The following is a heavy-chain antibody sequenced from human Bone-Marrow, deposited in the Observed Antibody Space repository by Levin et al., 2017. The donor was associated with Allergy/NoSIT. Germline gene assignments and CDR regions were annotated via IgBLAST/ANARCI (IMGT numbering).Heavy chain of an antibody. Sequence: KVSCKGSGYSFTTYWIVWVRQMPGKGLEWMGIIFPGDSDTRYNPSFQGQVTLSADKSINTAYLQWNSLKASDTAMYYCARHRIDSTGYYSDYWGQGTLVTVSS. CDR2: IFPGDSDT. D-gene: IGHD3-22*01. V-gene: IGHV5-51*01. CDR3: ARHRIDSTGYYSDY. CDR1: GYSFTTYW. J-gene: IGHJ4*02.